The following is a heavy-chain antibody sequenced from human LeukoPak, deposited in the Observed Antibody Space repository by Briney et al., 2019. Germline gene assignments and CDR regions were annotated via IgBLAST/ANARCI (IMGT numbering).Heavy chain of an antibody. CDR1: GYTFTSYG. V-gene: IGHV1-18*01. CDR3: ARTYYYDSSGYSGDYYGMDV. D-gene: IGHD3-22*01. CDR2: ISAYNGNT. J-gene: IGHJ6*02. Sequence: GASVKVSCKASGYTFTSYGISWVRQAPGQGLEWMGWISAYNGNTHYAQKLQGRVTMTIDTSTSTAYMELRSLRSDDTAVYYCARTYYYDSSGYSGDYYGMDVWGQGTTVTVSS.